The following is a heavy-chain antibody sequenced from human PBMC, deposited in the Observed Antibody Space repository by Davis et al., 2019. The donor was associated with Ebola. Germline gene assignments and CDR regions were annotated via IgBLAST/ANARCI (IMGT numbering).Heavy chain of an antibody. V-gene: IGHV3-30*18. D-gene: IGHD3-3*01. CDR1: GFTFSSYG. Sequence: SCTASGFTFSSYGMHRVRQVPGKGLSLVAVISYDGSNKYYADSVKGRFTITRDNSKNTLYLQMNSLRAEDTAVYYCAKGSNYDFWSGSNWFDPWGQGTLVTVSS. CDR3: AKGSNYDFWSGSNWFDP. J-gene: IGHJ5*02. CDR2: ISYDGSNK.